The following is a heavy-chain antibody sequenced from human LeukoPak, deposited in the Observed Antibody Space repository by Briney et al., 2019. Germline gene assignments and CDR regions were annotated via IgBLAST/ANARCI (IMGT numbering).Heavy chain of an antibody. D-gene: IGHD6-19*01. V-gene: IGHV3-30-3*01. CDR2: ITSDGTNE. CDR1: GFTFRAYI. Sequence: PGRSLRLSCAASGFTFRAYIMHWVRQAPGKGLEWVAVITSDGTNEYYADAVKGRFTISGDNSKTTLYLHMNSLRVEDTAVYYCARSNGWYLDYWGQGTLVTVSS. CDR3: ARSNGWYLDY. J-gene: IGHJ4*02.